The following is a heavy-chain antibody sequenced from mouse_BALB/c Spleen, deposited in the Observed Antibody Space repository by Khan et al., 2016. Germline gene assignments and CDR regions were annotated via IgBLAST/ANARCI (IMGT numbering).Heavy chain of an antibody. V-gene: IGHV4-1*02. J-gene: IGHJ2*01. D-gene: IGHD2-14*01. Sequence: EVQLLESGGGLVQPGGSLKLSCAASGFDFSRYWMSWVRQAPGQGLEWIGEINPDSSTINYTPSLKDNFIFSRDTAKHTLYLQMRKVRSADTALYYGARPGDRYDEGDYFDDWGQGTTLTVSS. CDR2: INPDSSTI. CDR3: ARPGDRYDEGDYFDD. CDR1: GFDFSRYW.